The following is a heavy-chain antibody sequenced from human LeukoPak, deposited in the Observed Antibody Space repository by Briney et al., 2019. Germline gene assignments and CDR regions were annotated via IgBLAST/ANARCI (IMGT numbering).Heavy chain of an antibody. CDR2: ISSSSSSYI. CDR1: GFTFSSYS. D-gene: IGHD3-22*01. CDR3: ARDLAGYDSSGYGY. J-gene: IGHJ4*02. V-gene: IGHV3-21*01. Sequence: GGSLRLSCAASGFTFSSYSMNWVRQAPGKGLEWVSSISSSSSSYIYYADSVKGRFTISRDNTKNSLYLQMNSLRAEDTAVYYCARDLAGYDSSGYGYWGQGTLVTVSS.